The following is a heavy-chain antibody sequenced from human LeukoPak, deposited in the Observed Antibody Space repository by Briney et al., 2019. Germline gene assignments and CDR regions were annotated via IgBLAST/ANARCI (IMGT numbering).Heavy chain of an antibody. Sequence: GGSLRLSCAGSGFTFSSYGMSWVRQALGKGLEWVSAISGSGGSAYYADSVKGRFTISRDNSKNTLYLQMNSLRAEDTAVYYCAKGYYYDSSSPFDYWGQGTLVTVSS. CDR3: AKGYYYDSSSPFDY. J-gene: IGHJ4*02. CDR2: ISGSGGSA. V-gene: IGHV3-23*01. D-gene: IGHD3-22*01. CDR1: GFTFSSYG.